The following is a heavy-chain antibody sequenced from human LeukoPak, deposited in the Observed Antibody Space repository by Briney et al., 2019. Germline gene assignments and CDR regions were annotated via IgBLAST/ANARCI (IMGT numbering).Heavy chain of an antibody. D-gene: IGHD2-2*02. Sequence: GGSLRLSCAASGFTFSSYSMNWVRQAPGKGLEWVSSISSSSSYIYYADSVKGRFTISRDNAKNSLYLQMNSLRAEDTAVYYCARDFGYCSSTSCYTYNWFDPWGQGTLVTVSS. CDR3: ARDFGYCSSTSCYTYNWFDP. CDR2: ISSSSSYI. CDR1: GFTFSSYS. J-gene: IGHJ5*02. V-gene: IGHV3-21*01.